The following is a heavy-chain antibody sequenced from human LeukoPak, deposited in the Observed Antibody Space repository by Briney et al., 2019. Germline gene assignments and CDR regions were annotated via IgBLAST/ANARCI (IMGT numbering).Heavy chain of an antibody. CDR2: IYYSGST. CDR3: ARGGRYFDWSYFDY. J-gene: IGHJ4*02. CDR1: GGSISSYY. V-gene: IGHV4-59*01. D-gene: IGHD3-9*01. Sequence: SETLSLTCSVSGGSISSYYWSWIRQPPGKGLEWIGYIYYSGSTNYNPSLKSRVTISVDTSKNQFSLKLSSVTAADTAVYYCARGGRYFDWSYFDYWGQGTLVTVSS.